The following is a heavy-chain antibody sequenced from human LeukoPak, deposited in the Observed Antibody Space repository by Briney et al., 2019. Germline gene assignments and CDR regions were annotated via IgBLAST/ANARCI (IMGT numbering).Heavy chain of an antibody. D-gene: IGHD6-13*01. Sequence: GSLRLSCAASGFTFSSYDMHWVRQATGKGLEWVSAIGTAGDTYYPGSVKGRFTISRENAKNSLYLQMNSLRAGDTAVYYCARESPPNSSSWGMDVWGQGTTVTVSS. V-gene: IGHV3-13*01. CDR1: GFTFSSYD. CDR3: ARESPPNSSSWGMDV. J-gene: IGHJ6*02. CDR2: IGTAGDT.